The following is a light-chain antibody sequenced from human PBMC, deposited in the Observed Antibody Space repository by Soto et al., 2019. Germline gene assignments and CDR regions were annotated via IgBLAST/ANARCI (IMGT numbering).Light chain of an antibody. CDR3: QQYGSSSYT. Sequence: ETVLTQSPGTLSLAPGERATLSCRASQSVSSSFLAWYRQKPGQAPRLLIYGASSRATGVPDRFSGSGSGTDFTLTINRLEPEDSAVYYWQQYGSSSYTFGQGTKLEIK. CDR1: QSVSSSF. CDR2: GAS. V-gene: IGKV3-20*01. J-gene: IGKJ2*01.